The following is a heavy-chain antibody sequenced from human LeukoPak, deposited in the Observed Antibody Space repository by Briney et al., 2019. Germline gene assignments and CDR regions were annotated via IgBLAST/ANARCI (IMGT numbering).Heavy chain of an antibody. Sequence: GGSLRLSCADSGFTFSSYAMSWVRQAPGKGVEWGSAISGSGGSTYYADSVKGRFTISIGNSKNTLYLQMNSLRAEDTAVYYCAKDGHYYDSSGYYYTFYFDYWGQGTLVTVSS. CDR3: AKDGHYYDSSGYYYTFYFDY. CDR1: GFTFSSYA. CDR2: ISGSGGST. J-gene: IGHJ4*02. V-gene: IGHV3-23*01. D-gene: IGHD3-22*01.